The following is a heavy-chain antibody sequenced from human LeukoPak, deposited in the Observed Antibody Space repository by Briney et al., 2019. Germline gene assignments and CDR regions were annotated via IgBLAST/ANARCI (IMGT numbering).Heavy chain of an antibody. CDR1: GFTFSSYA. J-gene: IGHJ5*02. V-gene: IGHV3-30*04. CDR3: AKGARGDTVTSIVGLNWFDP. Sequence: GGSLRLSCAASGFTFSSYAMHWVRQAPGKGLEWVAVISCDGSHKYYADSVKGRFSISRDNSKNTLYLQMNSLRADDTAVYYCAKGARGDTVTSIVGLNWFDPWGQGTLVTVSS. CDR2: ISCDGSHK. D-gene: IGHD4-17*01.